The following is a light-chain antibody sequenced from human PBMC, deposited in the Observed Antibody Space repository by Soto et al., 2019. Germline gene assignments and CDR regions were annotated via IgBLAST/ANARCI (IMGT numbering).Light chain of an antibody. J-gene: IGLJ3*02. Sequence: QSVLTQPLSVSGSPGQSVTISCTGTSSDVGGYNYVSWYQQHPGKAPKLMIYDVSKRPSGVPDRFSGSKSGNTASLTISGLQAEDEADYYCCSYAGSATVFGGGTKVTV. V-gene: IGLV2-11*01. CDR3: CSYAGSATV. CDR1: SSDVGGYNY. CDR2: DVS.